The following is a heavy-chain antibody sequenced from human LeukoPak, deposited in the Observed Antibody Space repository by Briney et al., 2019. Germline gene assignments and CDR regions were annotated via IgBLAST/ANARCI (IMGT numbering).Heavy chain of an antibody. V-gene: IGHV3-15*01. Sequence: GGSLRLSCAASGFTFSNAWMSWVRQAPGKGLEWVGRIKSKTDGGTTDYAAPVKGRFAISRDDSKNTLYLQMNSLKTEDTAVYYCTTIARRALYFQHWGQGTLVTVSS. D-gene: IGHD1-14*01. CDR1: GFTFSNAW. J-gene: IGHJ1*01. CDR2: IKSKTDGGTT. CDR3: TTIARRALYFQH.